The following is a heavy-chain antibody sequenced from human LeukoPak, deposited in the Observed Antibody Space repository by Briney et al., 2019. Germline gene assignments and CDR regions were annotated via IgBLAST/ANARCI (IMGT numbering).Heavy chain of an antibody. CDR1: GFTFSSYE. D-gene: IGHD3-10*02. CDR2: IGGSDGST. Sequence: QSGGSLRLSCAASGFTFSSYEMNWVRQAPGKGLEWVSTIGGSDGSTYYANSVKGRFTISRDNSKNTLYLQMNSLRAEDTAVYYCAKDCSPPGASLCYFDYWGQGSLVTVSS. V-gene: IGHV3-23*01. CDR3: AKDCSPPGASLCYFDY. J-gene: IGHJ4*02.